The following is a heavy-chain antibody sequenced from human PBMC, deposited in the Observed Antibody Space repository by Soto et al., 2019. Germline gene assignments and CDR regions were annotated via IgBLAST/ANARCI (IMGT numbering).Heavy chain of an antibody. Sequence: SETLSLTCTVSGGSISSYYWSWIRQPPGKGLEWIGYIYYSGSTNYNPSLKSRVTISVDTSKNQFSLKLSSVTAADTAVYYCARGGTYKWNYVAYYDHGIDVWGQGTTVTVYS. J-gene: IGHJ6*02. CDR2: IYYSGST. CDR1: GGSISSYY. V-gene: IGHV4-59*01. CDR3: ARGGTYKWNYVAYYDHGIDV. D-gene: IGHD1-7*01.